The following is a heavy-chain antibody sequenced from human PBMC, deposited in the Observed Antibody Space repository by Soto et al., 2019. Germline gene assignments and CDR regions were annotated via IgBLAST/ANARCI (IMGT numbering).Heavy chain of an antibody. J-gene: IGHJ4*02. Sequence: EVQLVETRGGLIQPGGSLRLSCAASGFTVSNNYMSWVRQAPGKGLEWVSIIYSGGSRYYADYVKGRFTISRVNSQNTVYLQMNSLRAEDTAVYYCARGADDYGDRVDYWGQGTLVTVSS. CDR2: IYSGGSR. V-gene: IGHV3-53*02. D-gene: IGHD4-17*01. CDR3: ARGADDYGDRVDY. CDR1: GFTVSNNY.